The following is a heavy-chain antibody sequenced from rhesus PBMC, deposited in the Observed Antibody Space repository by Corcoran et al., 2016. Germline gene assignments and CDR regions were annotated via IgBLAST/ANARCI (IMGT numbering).Heavy chain of an antibody. D-gene: IGHD6-31*01. V-gene: IGHV1-156*01. CDR1: GYTFTELS. Sequence: EVQLVQSGAEVKKPGASVKVSCKVSGYTFTELSMPWVRQAPGTGLEWMGGVDPVYGEIIHAEKFQGRVTMTEDTSTDTAYMELSSLRSEDTAVYCCAREAGGSGWPNFDYWGQGVLVTVSS. J-gene: IGHJ4*01. CDR3: AREAGGSGWPNFDY. CDR2: VDPVYGEI.